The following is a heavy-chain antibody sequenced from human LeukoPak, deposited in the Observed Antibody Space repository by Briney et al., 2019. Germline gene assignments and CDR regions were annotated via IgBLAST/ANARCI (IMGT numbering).Heavy chain of an antibody. CDR2: INPNSGGT. CDR1: GYTFTGYY. Sequence: ASVKVSCKASGYTFTGYYMHWVRQAPGQGLEWMGRINPNSGGTNYAQKFQGRVTMTRDTSISTAYMELSGLRSDDTAVYYCARKEVTAGSYGMDVWGQGTTVTVSS. CDR3: ARKEVTAGSYGMDV. V-gene: IGHV1-2*06. D-gene: IGHD2-21*02. J-gene: IGHJ6*02.